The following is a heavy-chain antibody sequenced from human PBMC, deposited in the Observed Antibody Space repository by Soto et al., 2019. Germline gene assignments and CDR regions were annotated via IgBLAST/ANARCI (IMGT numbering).Heavy chain of an antibody. CDR3: ARTFCSGGSCSGQTSYYYGMDV. J-gene: IGHJ6*02. V-gene: IGHV1-69*02. CDR2: IIPILGIA. Sequence: GASVKVSCKASGGTVSSYTISWVRQAPGQGLEWMGRIIPILGIANYAQKFQGRVTITADKSTSTAYMELSSLRSEDTAVYYCARTFCSGGSCSGQTSYYYGMDVWGQGTTVTVSS. D-gene: IGHD2-15*01. CDR1: GGTVSSYT.